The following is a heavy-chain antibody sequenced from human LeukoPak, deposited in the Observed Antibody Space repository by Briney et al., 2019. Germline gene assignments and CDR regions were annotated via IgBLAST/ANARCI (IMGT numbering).Heavy chain of an antibody. CDR3: ARKARYYYDSSGRPGTAYYFDY. D-gene: IGHD3-22*01. CDR1: GFTFDDYA. CDR2: ISGSGGST. J-gene: IGHJ4*02. V-gene: IGHV3-23*01. Sequence: QAGGSLRLSCAASGFTFDDYAMSWVRQAPGKGLEWVSAISGSGGSTYYADSVKGRFTISRDNSKNTLYLQMNSLRAEDTAVYYCARKARYYYDSSGRPGTAYYFDYWGQGTLVTVSS.